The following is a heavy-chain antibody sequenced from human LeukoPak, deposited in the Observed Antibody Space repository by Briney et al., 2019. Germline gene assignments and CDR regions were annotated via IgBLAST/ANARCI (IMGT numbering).Heavy chain of an antibody. Sequence: PGGSLRLSCAASGFTFSSYAMSWVRQAPGKGLEWVSAISGSGGSTYYADSVKGRFTISRDNSRNTLSLQMNSLRAEDTAVYYCAKDICNIGCPFPIFDLWGRGTLVTVSS. CDR2: ISGSGGST. CDR3: AKDICNIGCPFPIFDL. D-gene: IGHD6-19*01. CDR1: GFTFSSYA. V-gene: IGHV3-23*01. J-gene: IGHJ2*01.